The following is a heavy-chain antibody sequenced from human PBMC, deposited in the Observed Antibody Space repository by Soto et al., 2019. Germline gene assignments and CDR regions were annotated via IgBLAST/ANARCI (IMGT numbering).Heavy chain of an antibody. CDR1: GASITSSSY. Sequence: QVQLQESGPGLMKPSETLSLTCTVSGASITSSSYWSWIRQPAGKGLEWIGRFSLSGTTNYNPSLRSRVNISADVSNNQFSLRRPSVTAADTALYYCARGMTPPGAPAWYYFYSWGQGTLVTVSS. CDR2: FSLSGTT. J-gene: IGHJ4*02. V-gene: IGHV4-4*07. CDR3: ARGMTPPGAPAWYYFYS. D-gene: IGHD2-8*02.